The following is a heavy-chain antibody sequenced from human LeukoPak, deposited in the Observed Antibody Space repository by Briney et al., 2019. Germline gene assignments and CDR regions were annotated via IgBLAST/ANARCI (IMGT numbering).Heavy chain of an antibody. CDR1: GGSISSSSYY. Sequence: SETLSLTCTVSGGSISSSSYYWGWIRQPPGKGLEWIGSIYYSGSTYHNPSLKSRVTISVDTSKNQFSLKLSSVTAADTAVYYCARSVPATATFDYWGQGTLVTVSS. CDR2: IYYSGST. D-gene: IGHD2-2*01. V-gene: IGHV4-39*01. J-gene: IGHJ4*02. CDR3: ARSVPATATFDY.